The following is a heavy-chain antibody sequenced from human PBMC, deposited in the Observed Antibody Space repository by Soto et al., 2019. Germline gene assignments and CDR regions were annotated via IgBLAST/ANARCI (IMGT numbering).Heavy chain of an antibody. Sequence: GGSLRLSCAASGFTFSNAWMSWVRQAPGKGLEWVGRIKSKTDGGATDYAAPVKGRFTISRDDSKNTLYLQMNSLKTEDTAVYYCTTDGYFSMVYDDDAFDIWGQGTMVTVSS. CDR1: GFTFSNAW. CDR2: IKSKTDGGAT. J-gene: IGHJ3*02. CDR3: TTDGYFSMVYDDDAFDI. D-gene: IGHD2-8*01. V-gene: IGHV3-15*01.